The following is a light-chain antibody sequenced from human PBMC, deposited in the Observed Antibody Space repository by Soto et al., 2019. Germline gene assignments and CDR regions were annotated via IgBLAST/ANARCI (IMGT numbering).Light chain of an antibody. CDR3: ASWDDSLSGWV. CDR2: RNN. CDR1: SSNVGSNY. Sequence: QAVVTQPPSASATPGQSVTISCSGSSSNVGSNYVSWYQQLPGTAPKLLIYRNNQRPSGVPDRFSGSKSGTSASLAISGLRSEDEADYYCASWDDSLSGWVFGGGTQLTVL. V-gene: IGLV1-47*01. J-gene: IGLJ3*02.